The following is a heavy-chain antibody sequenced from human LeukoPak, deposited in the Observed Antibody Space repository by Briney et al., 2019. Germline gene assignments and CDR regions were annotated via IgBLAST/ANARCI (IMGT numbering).Heavy chain of an antibody. CDR2: ISAYNGNT. CDR3: ARDQEGFDY. V-gene: IGHV1-18*01. Sequence: ASVKVSCKASGYTFTSYDINWVRQAPGQGLEWMGWISAYNGNTNYAQRFQGRVTMTTDTSTSTVHMELSGLRSEDTAVYYCARDQEGFDYWGQGTLVTVSS. CDR1: GYTFTSYD. J-gene: IGHJ4*02.